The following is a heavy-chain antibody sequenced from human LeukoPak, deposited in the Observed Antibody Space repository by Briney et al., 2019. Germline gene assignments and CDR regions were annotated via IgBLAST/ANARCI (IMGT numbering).Heavy chain of an antibody. J-gene: IGHJ4*02. V-gene: IGHV4-59*08. Sequence: SETLSLTCTVSGGSTSSYYWSWIRQPPGKGLEGIGYIYYSGSTNYNPSLKSRVTISVDTSKNQFSLKLSSVTAADTAVYYCARGGYYFDYWGQGTLVTVSS. CDR3: ARGGYYFDY. D-gene: IGHD1-26*01. CDR1: GGSTSSYY. CDR2: IYYSGST.